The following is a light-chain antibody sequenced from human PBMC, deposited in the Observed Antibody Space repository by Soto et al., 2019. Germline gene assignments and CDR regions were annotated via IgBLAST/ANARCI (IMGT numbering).Light chain of an antibody. CDR3: QHYARSVGT. CDR1: QSASSSY. Sequence: EIVLTQSPGTLSLSPGERATVSCRASQSASSSYFAWYQQKPGQAPRLLISAASNRATGITDRFSGSGSGTDFTLTMSRLEPEDFAGYYWQHYARSVGTFGQGTRVEIK. J-gene: IGKJ1*01. V-gene: IGKV3-20*01. CDR2: AAS.